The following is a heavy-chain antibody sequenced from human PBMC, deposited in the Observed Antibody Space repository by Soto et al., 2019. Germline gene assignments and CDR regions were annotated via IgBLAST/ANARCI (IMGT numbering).Heavy chain of an antibody. CDR3: AGAAAEGWLDP. D-gene: IGHD6-13*01. CDR1: GFTISTYG. Sequence: QVQLVESGGGVVQPGTSLRLSCAASGFTISTYGMHWVRQAPGKGLEWVAVIWFDGRNKYYADSVKGRFTISRDTSKNTLYLQMNSLRVEDTDVYYCAGAAAEGWLDPWGQGTLVTVSS. CDR2: IWFDGRNK. V-gene: IGHV3-33*01. J-gene: IGHJ5*02.